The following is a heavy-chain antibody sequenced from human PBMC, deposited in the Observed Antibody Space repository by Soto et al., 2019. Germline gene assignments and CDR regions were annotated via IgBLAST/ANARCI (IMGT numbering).Heavy chain of an antibody. CDR1: GFTFDDYA. CDR3: AKDLYSGYDWGLFDY. D-gene: IGHD5-12*01. Sequence: GGSLRLSCAASGFTFDDYAMHWVRQAPGKGLEWVSGISWNSGSIGYADSVKGRFTISRDNAKNSLYLQMNSLRAEDTALYYCAKDLYSGYDWGLFDYWGQGTLVTVSS. V-gene: IGHV3-9*01. J-gene: IGHJ4*02. CDR2: ISWNSGSI.